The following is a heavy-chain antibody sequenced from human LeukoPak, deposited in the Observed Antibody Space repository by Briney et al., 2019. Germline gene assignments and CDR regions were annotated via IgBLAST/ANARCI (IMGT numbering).Heavy chain of an antibody. D-gene: IGHD6-13*01. Sequence: SVKVSCKASGGTFSSYAISWVRQAPGQGLEWMGGIIPIFGTANYAQKFQGRVTITADESTSTAYMELSSLRSEDTAVYYCAREGRDNSSSWYAGPSWFNWFDPWGQGTLVTVSS. V-gene: IGHV1-69*13. J-gene: IGHJ5*02. CDR2: IIPIFGTA. CDR1: GGTFSSYA. CDR3: AREGRDNSSSWYAGPSWFNWFDP.